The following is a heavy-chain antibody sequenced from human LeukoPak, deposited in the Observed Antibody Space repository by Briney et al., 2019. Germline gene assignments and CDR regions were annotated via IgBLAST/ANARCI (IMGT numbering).Heavy chain of an antibody. CDR1: GGSFSGYY. CDR3: AGGAYIVLMVYVGYFDY. D-gene: IGHD2-8*01. CDR2: INHSGST. Sequence: PSETLSLTCAVYGGSFSGYYWSWIRQPPGKGLEWIGEINHSGSTNYNPSLKSRVTISVDTSKNQFSLKLSSVTAADTAVYYCAGGAYIVLMVYVGYFDYWGQGTPVTVSS. V-gene: IGHV4-34*01. J-gene: IGHJ4*02.